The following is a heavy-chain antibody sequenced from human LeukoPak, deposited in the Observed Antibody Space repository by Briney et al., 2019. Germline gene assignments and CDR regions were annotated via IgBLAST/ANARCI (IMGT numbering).Heavy chain of an antibody. J-gene: IGHJ3*02. CDR2: MSASGGST. V-gene: IGHV3-23*01. Sequence: GGTLRLSCAASGFTFSRNGMSWVRQAPGKGLEWVSAMSASGGSTYYADSVKGRFTISRDNSKNTLYLQMNSLRGEDTAMYYCARDQPTAFDIWGQGTMVTVSS. CDR3: ARDQPTAFDI. CDR1: GFTFSRNG.